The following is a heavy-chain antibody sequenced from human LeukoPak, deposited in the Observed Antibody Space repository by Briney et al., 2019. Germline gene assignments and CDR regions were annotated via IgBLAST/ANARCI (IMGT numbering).Heavy chain of an antibody. CDR3: AKATTSAGWDWFDP. Sequence: AGGSLRLSCAASGFTSHDYAIHWVRQVPGKGLEWVSLMSGDGGSTYYAGSVKGRFTISRDNSKNSLYLQMNSMRTEDTALYYCAKATTSAGWDWFDPWGQGTLVTASS. CDR2: MSGDGGST. CDR1: GFTSHDYA. D-gene: IGHD1-1*01. V-gene: IGHV3-43*02. J-gene: IGHJ5*02.